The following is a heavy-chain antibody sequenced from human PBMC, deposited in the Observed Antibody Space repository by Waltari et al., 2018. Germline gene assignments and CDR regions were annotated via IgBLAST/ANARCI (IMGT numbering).Heavy chain of an antibody. V-gene: IGHV1-69*04. J-gene: IGHJ4*02. D-gene: IGHD5-12*01. CDR3: AWGDGYNTAQHG. CDR2: ISPILGIA. CDR1: GGTFSSYA. Sequence: QVQLVQSGAEVKKPGSSVKVSCKASGGTFSSYAISWVRQAPGQGLEWMGGISPILGIANYAQKVQGRVTITADESTSTAYMELSSLRSEDTAVYYCAWGDGYNTAQHGWGQGTLVTVSS.